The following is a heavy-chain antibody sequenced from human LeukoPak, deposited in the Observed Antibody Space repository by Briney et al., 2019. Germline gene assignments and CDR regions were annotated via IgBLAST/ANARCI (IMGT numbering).Heavy chain of an antibody. V-gene: IGHV3-11*04. D-gene: IGHD4-23*01. CDR2: ISSSGSTI. CDR3: ARDNSNLDY. J-gene: IGHJ4*02. CDR1: GFTVSSNY. Sequence: PGGSLRLSCAASGFTVSSNYMSWVRQAPGKGLEWVSYISSSGSTIYYADSLKGRFTISRDNAKNSLYLQMNSLRAEDTAVYYCARDNSNLDYWGQGTLVTVSS.